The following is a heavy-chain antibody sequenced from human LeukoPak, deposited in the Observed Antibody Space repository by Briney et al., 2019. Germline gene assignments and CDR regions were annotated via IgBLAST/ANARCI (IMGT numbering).Heavy chain of an antibody. CDR2: IYYSGST. V-gene: IGHV4-59*01. CDR1: GGSIRSYY. CDR3: ARLYGDYGGDWFDP. J-gene: IGHJ5*02. D-gene: IGHD4-17*01. Sequence: SETLSLTCTVSGGSIRSYYWSWIRQPPGKGLEWIGYIYYSGSTNYNPSLKSRVTISVDTSKNQFSLKLSSVTAADTAVYYCARLYGDYGGDWFDPWGQGTLVTVSS.